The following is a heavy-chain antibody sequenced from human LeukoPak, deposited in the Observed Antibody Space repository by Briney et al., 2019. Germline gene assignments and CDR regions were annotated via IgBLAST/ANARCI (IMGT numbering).Heavy chain of an antibody. Sequence: SETLCLTRTVCGGSISSYYGSWIRQPAGKGLEWIGRIYTSGSTNYNPSLKSRVTISVDTSKNRFSLNLSSVTAADTAVYYCARRPFTYYYDSSGFHRWGQGTLVTVSS. J-gene: IGHJ4*02. CDR1: GGSISSYY. V-gene: IGHV4-4*07. D-gene: IGHD3-22*01. CDR2: IYTSGST. CDR3: ARRPFTYYYDSSGFHR.